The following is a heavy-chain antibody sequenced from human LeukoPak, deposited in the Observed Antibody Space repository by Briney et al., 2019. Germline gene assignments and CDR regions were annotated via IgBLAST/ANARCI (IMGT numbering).Heavy chain of an antibody. D-gene: IGHD4-17*01. V-gene: IGHV3-21*01. J-gene: IGHJ4*02. CDR2: ISSSSSYI. Sequence: GGSLRLSCAASGFTFSSYSMSWVRQAPGKGLEWVSSISSSSSYIYYADSVKGRFTISRDNAKNSLYLQMNSLRAEDTAVYYCARDSLYGVVDYWGQGTLVTVSS. CDR1: GFTFSSYS. CDR3: ARDSLYGVVDY.